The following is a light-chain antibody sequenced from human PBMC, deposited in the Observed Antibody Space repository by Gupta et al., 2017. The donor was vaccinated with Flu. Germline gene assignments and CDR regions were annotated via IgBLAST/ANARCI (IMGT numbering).Light chain of an antibody. J-gene: IGKJ2*01. V-gene: IGKV4-1*01. CDR3: QQYYSTPQT. Sequence: DIVMTQSSDSLAVSLGETATINCKSSQSVLYSSNNKNYLAWYQQKPEQPPKLLIYWASTRESGVPDRFSGSGSGTDFTLTISSLQAEDVAVYYCQQYYSTPQTFGQGTKLEIK. CDR2: WAS. CDR1: QSVLYSSNNKNY.